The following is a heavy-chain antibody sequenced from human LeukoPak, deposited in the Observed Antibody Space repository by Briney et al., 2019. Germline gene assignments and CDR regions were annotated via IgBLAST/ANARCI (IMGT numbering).Heavy chain of an antibody. V-gene: IGHV3-74*01. CDR3: ARSQLLWFGELGRSRWFDP. Sequence: PGGSLRLSCAASGFTFSSYWMHWVRQAPGKGLVWVSRINTDGSSTSYADSVKGRFTISRDNAKNTLYLQMNSLRAEDTAVYYCARSQLLWFGELGRSRWFDPWGQGTLVTVSS. D-gene: IGHD3-10*01. CDR2: INTDGSST. CDR1: GFTFSSYW. J-gene: IGHJ5*02.